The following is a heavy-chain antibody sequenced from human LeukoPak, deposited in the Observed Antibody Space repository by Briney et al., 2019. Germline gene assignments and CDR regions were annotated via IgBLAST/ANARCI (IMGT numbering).Heavy chain of an antibody. D-gene: IGHD2-2*01. CDR2: IDSSGSTI. CDR3: ARGGSYCGSTSCYFDY. CDR1: GFTFSDYY. V-gene: IGHV3-11*01. Sequence: GGSLRLSCAASGFTFSDYYMSWIRQAPGKGLEWVSYIDSSGSTIYYGDSVKGRFTIFRDNAKNSLYLQMNSLRAEDTAVYYCARGGSYCGSTSCYFDYWGQGTLVTVSS. J-gene: IGHJ4*02.